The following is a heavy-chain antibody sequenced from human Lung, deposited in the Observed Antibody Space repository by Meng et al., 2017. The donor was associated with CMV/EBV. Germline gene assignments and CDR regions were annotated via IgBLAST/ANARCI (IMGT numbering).Heavy chain of an antibody. CDR2: IPHRGSS. J-gene: IGHJ1*01. D-gene: IGHD3-10*01. V-gene: IGHV4-4*02. CDR1: ADSITNHNW. CDR3: LRRSGGSV. Sequence: QGRWRGSGPGLVKPSETLSLTWAVSADSITNHNWWAWVRQPPGKGLEWIGEIPHRGSSAYNPSLKSRVSMSIDKSKNQFSLKLTSVTAADTAVYHCLRRSGGSVWGQGTLVTVSS.